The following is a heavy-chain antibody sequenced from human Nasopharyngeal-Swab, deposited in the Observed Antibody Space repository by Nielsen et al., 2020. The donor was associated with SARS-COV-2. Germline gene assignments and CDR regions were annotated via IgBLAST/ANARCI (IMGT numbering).Heavy chain of an antibody. CDR2: IYSGGST. Sequence: VRQAPGKGLEWVSVIYSGGSTYYADSVKGRFTISRDNSKNTLYLQMNSLRAEDTAVYYCARDKGGNSPPYYFDYWGQGTLFPVSS. V-gene: IGHV3-53*01. D-gene: IGHD4-23*01. CDR3: ARDKGGNSPPYYFDY. J-gene: IGHJ4*02.